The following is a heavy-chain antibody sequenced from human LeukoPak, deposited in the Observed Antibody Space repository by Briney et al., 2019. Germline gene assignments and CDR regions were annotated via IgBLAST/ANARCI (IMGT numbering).Heavy chain of an antibody. CDR3: ARHKLGDTAGIDY. CDR2: IYPGDSDT. Sequence: GESLKISCKGSGYRFTIYWIGWVRQMPGRGLEWIGIIYPGDSDTRYSPSFQGQVTISADKSISTAYLQWSSLKASDTAMYYCARHKLGDTAGIDYWGQGTLVTVSS. CDR1: GYRFTIYW. V-gene: IGHV5-51*01. D-gene: IGHD5-18*01. J-gene: IGHJ4*02.